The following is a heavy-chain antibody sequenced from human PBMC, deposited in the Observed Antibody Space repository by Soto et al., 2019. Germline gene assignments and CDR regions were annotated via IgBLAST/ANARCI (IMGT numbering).Heavy chain of an antibody. V-gene: IGHV3-21*01. D-gene: IGHD1-26*01. CDR3: ARGVEKWWEPNEGDY. J-gene: IGHJ4*02. Sequence: EVQLVESGGGLVKPGGSLRLSCAASGFTFSSYSMNWVRQAPGKGLEWVSSISSSSSYIYYADSVKGRFTISKHNAKNSLYLQMNSLRAESTAVYYCARGVEKWWEPNEGDYWGQGTLVTVSS. CDR1: GFTFSSYS. CDR2: ISSSSSYI.